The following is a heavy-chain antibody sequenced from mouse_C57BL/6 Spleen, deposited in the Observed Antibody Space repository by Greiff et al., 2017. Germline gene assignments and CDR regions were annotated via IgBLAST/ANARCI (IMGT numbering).Heavy chain of an antibody. J-gene: IGHJ2*01. CDR1: GYTFTSYG. CDR2: IYPRSGNT. CDR3: AYDYDEGY. D-gene: IGHD2-4*01. Sequence: VKLVESGAELARPGASVKLSCKASGYTFTSYGISWVKQRTGQGLEWIGEIYPRSGNTYYNEKFKGKATLTADKSSSTAYMELRSLTSEDSAVYFCAYDYDEGYWGQGTTLTVSS. V-gene: IGHV1-81*01.